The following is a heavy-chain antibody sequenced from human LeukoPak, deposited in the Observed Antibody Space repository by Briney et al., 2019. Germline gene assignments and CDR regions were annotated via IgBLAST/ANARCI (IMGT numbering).Heavy chain of an antibody. CDR1: EFSVGSNY. Sequence: GGSLRLSCAASEFSVGSNYMTWVRQAPGKGLEWVAFIRYDGSNKYYADSVKGRFTISRDNSKNTLYLQMNSLRAEDTAVYYCAKAGAGVKSAFDIWGQGTMVTVSS. D-gene: IGHD3-10*01. J-gene: IGHJ3*02. V-gene: IGHV3-30*02. CDR2: IRYDGSNK. CDR3: AKAGAGVKSAFDI.